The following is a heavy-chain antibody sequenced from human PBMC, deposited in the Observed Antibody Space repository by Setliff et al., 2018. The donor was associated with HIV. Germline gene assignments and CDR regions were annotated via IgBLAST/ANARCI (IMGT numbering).Heavy chain of an antibody. CDR2: ISSSSRSK. CDR3: ARAYTSTWPSYFDY. V-gene: IGHV3-48*03. Sequence: LRLSCAASGFTFSNYEMNWVRQAPGKGLEWVSYISSSSRSKYYADSVKGRFTISRDNAKNSLYLQMNSLTAEDTAVYYCARAYTSTWPSYFDYWGLGTLVTVSS. CDR1: GFTFSNYE. J-gene: IGHJ4*02. D-gene: IGHD2-2*02.